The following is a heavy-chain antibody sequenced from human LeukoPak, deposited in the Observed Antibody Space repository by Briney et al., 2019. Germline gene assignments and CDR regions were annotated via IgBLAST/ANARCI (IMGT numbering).Heavy chain of an antibody. V-gene: IGHV3-7*05. CDR2: IKLDGSEQ. D-gene: IGHD6-19*01. J-gene: IGHJ4*02. Sequence: PGGSLRLSCAASGFTFSNYWMSWVRQAPGRGLEWVASIKLDGSEQYYVESVKGRFTISRDNAKNSLHLQMNSLRAEDTAVYYCGRSRGAGPGAHFDVWGQGILVTVSS. CDR3: GRSRGAGPGAHFDV. CDR1: GFTFSNYW.